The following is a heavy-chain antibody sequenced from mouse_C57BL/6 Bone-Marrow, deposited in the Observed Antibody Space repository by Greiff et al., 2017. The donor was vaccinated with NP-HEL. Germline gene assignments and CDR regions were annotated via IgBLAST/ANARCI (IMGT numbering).Heavy chain of an antibody. CDR3: ARYGSSHWYFDV. D-gene: IGHD1-1*01. CDR2: IDPSDSYT. J-gene: IGHJ1*03. CDR1: GYTFTSYW. V-gene: IGHV1-69*01. Sequence: QVQLQQPGAVLVMPGASVKLSCKASGYTFTSYWMHWVKQRPGQGLEWIGEIDPSDSYTNYNQKFKGKSTLTVDKSSSTAYMQLSSLTSEDSAVYYCARYGSSHWYFDVWGTGTTVTVSS.